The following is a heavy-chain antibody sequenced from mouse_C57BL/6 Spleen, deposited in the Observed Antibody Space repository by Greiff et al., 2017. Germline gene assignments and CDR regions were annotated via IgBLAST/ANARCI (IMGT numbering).Heavy chain of an antibody. CDR3: TTRGLPFAY. Sequence: EVMLVESGAELVRPGASVKLSCTASGFNIKDDYMHWVKQRPEQGLEWIGWIDPENGDTEYASKFQGKATITADTSSNTAYLQLSSLTSEDTAVYYCTTRGLPFAYWGQGTLVTVSA. CDR2: IDPENGDT. CDR1: GFNIKDDY. D-gene: IGHD2-10*01. V-gene: IGHV14-4*01. J-gene: IGHJ3*01.